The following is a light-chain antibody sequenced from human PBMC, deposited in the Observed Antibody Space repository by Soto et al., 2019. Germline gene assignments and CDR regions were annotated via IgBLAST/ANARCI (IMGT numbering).Light chain of an antibody. J-gene: IGKJ1*01. CDR3: KQYGSSSRT. Sequence: EIVLTQSPDTLSLSQGESATLSCRPSKSLSRSYIAWYQQKPGQAPRLLIYGASSRATGISDRFSGSGSGTDFTLTISSLEPEDFAVYYCKQYGSSSRTFGQGTKVDIK. CDR2: GAS. CDR1: KSLSRSY. V-gene: IGKV3-20*01.